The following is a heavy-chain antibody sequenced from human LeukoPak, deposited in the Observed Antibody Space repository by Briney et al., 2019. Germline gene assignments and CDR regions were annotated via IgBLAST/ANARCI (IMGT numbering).Heavy chain of an antibody. CDR1: GYTFTSYG. Sequence: GASVKVSCKASGYTFTSYGFNWVRQAPGQGLEWMGWISAYNGNTNYAQKLQGRVTMTTDTSTSTAYMELRSLSSDDTAVYYCAREVEMATMGWFDPWGQGTLVTVSS. J-gene: IGHJ5*02. V-gene: IGHV1-18*01. CDR2: ISAYNGNT. CDR3: AREVEMATMGWFDP. D-gene: IGHD5-24*01.